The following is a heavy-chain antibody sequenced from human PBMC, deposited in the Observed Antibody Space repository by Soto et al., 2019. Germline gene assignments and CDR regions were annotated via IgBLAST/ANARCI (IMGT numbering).Heavy chain of an antibody. CDR2: ISSSSSYT. V-gene: IGHV3-11*06. J-gene: IGHJ6*02. CDR1: GFTFSDYY. D-gene: IGHD3-10*02. CDR3: VRDGIGLFAATLHDVHENT. Sequence: GGSLRLSCAASGFTFSDYYMSWIRQAPGKGLEWVSYISSSSSYTNYADSVKGRFTISRDNAKNSLYLQMNSLRAEDTAVYYCVRDGIGLFAATLHDVHENTWGQGTTVTVSS.